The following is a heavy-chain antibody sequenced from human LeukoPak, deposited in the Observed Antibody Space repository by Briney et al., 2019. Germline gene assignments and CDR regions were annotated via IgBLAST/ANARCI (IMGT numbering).Heavy chain of an antibody. J-gene: IGHJ1*01. CDR1: GFTFSTYA. Sequence: GGSLRLSCSASGFTFSTYAMHWVRQAPGKGLEYVSSIGGNGVSTYYADSVKGRFTISRDNSKNTLYLQMNSLRAEDTAVYYCASDSYSPEYFQHWGQGTLVTVSS. CDR2: IGGNGVST. V-gene: IGHV3-64*04. D-gene: IGHD2-15*01. CDR3: ASDSYSPEYFQH.